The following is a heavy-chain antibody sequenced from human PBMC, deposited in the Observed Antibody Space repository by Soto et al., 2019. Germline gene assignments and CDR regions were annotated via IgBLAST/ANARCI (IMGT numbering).Heavy chain of an antibody. J-gene: IGHJ6*02. CDR3: AREDYYYGMAV. Sequence: SETLSLTCSVSGGSISSGDYYWSWIRQPPGKGLEWIGYIYYSGSTYYNPSLKSRVTISVDTSKNQFSLKLSSVTAADTAVYYCAREDYYYGMAVWGQGTTLTVSS. V-gene: IGHV4-30-4*01. CDR1: GGSISSGDYY. CDR2: IYYSGST.